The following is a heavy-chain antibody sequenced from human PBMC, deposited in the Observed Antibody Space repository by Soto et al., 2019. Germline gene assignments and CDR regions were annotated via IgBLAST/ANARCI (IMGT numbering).Heavy chain of an antibody. D-gene: IGHD3-22*01. Sequence: GASVKVSCKASGYTFTGYYMHWVRQAPGQGLEWMGWINPNSGGTNYAQKFQGRVTMTRDTSISTAYMELSRLRSDDTAVYYCARKSPYYYDSSAAAFGIWGQGTMVTVSS. J-gene: IGHJ3*02. V-gene: IGHV1-2*02. CDR1: GYTFTGYY. CDR2: INPNSGGT. CDR3: ARKSPYYYDSSAAAFGI.